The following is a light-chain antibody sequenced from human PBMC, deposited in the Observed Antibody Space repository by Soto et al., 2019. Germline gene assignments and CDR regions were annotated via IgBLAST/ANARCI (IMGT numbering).Light chain of an antibody. CDR3: QHSNSYSEA. CDR2: KAS. CDR1: QSINSW. V-gene: IGKV1-5*03. Sequence: DIQLTQSPSTLSASVGDRVIIICRASQSINSWLAWYQQKPGKAPKLLIYKASSLESGVPSRFSGSGSGTEFTLTGSSLQPDDFATYYCQHSNSYSEALGQATKV. J-gene: IGKJ1*01.